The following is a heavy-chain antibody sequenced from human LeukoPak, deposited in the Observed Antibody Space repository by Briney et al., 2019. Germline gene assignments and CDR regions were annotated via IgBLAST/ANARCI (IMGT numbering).Heavy chain of an antibody. CDR1: GFTFDDYA. V-gene: IGHV3-9*01. Sequence: PGGSLRLSCAASGFTFDDYAMHWVRQAPGKGLEWVSGISWNSGSIGYADSVKGRFTISRDNAKNSLYLQMSSLRAEDTAVYYCLAGGGYWGQGTLVTVSS. CDR2: ISWNSGSI. CDR3: LAGGGY. J-gene: IGHJ4*02. D-gene: IGHD3-10*01.